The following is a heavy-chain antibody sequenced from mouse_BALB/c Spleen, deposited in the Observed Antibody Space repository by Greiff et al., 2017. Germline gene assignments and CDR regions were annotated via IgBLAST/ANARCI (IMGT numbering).Heavy chain of an antibody. Sequence: QVQLKQSAAELARPGASVKMSCKASGYTFTSYTMHWVKQRPGQGLEWIGYINPSSGYTEYNQKFKDKTTLTADKSSSTAYMQLSSLTSEDSAVYYCARGGYYGRGGYAMDYWGQGTSVTVSS. CDR1: GYTFTSYT. CDR3: ARGGYYGRGGYAMDY. J-gene: IGHJ4*01. CDR2: INPSSGYT. V-gene: IGHV1-4*02. D-gene: IGHD1-1*01.